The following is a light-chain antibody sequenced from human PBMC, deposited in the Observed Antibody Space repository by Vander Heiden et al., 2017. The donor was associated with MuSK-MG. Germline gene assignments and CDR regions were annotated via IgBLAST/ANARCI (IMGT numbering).Light chain of an antibody. J-gene: IGKJ4*01. CDR1: QSISSN. CDR2: KAS. CDR3: QQYISYSLT. V-gene: IGKV1-5*03. Sequence: DIQITQSPSTLSASVGDRVTITCRASQSISSNLAWYQQKPGKAPNLLIYKASSLKSGVPSRFSGSGSGTEFTLTISSLQPDDFATYYCQQYISYSLTFGGGTNVEIK.